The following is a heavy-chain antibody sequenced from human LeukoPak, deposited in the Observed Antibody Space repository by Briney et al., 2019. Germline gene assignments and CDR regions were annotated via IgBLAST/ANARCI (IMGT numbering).Heavy chain of an antibody. J-gene: IGHJ4*02. CDR1: GFTFSSYW. D-gene: IGHD5-18*01. CDR3: ARDGGYSYGFLFDY. CDR2: IKQDGSEK. V-gene: IGHV3-7*01. Sequence: LAGGSLRLSCVVSGFTFSSYWMSWVRQAPGKGLEWVAIIKQDGSEKYYVDSVKGRFTISRDNAKNSLYLQMNSLRAEDTAVYYCARDGGYSYGFLFDYWGQGTLVTVSS.